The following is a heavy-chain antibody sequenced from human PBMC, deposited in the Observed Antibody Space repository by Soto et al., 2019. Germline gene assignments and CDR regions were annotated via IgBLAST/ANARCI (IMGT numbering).Heavy chain of an antibody. V-gene: IGHV3-74*01. CDR2: IDGVGTGT. D-gene: IGHD3-3*01. CDR3: TTVFAF. J-gene: IGHJ1*01. Sequence: EVQLVQSGGGSVQPGGSLRLSCAASGFTFTNYWMHWVRQVPGKGLVWVSRIDGVGTGTSYSGSVRGRFTISRDNAENTLYLQMNRLRAEDKAVYYCTTVFAFWGQGTPVTVSS. CDR1: GFTFTNYW.